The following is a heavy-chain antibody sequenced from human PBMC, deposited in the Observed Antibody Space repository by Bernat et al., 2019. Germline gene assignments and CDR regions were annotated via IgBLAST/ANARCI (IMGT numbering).Heavy chain of an antibody. D-gene: IGHD2-2*01. J-gene: IGHJ4*02. Sequence: QVQLVESGGGVVQPGRSLRLSCVVSGVTLSSYGMHWVRQAPGKGLEWVAVTSYDGSNEYYADSVKGRFTIYRDNSKNTVYLQMNSLRAEDPAVYYCAKDRYCSSPSCPTDYWGQGTLVTVSS. CDR2: TSYDGSNE. CDR1: GVTLSSYG. V-gene: IGHV3-30*18. CDR3: AKDRYCSSPSCPTDY.